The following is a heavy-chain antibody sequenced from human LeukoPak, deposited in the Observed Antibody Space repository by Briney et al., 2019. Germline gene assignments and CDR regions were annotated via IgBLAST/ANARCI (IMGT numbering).Heavy chain of an antibody. CDR2: ISYDGSNK. CDR1: VFTFSSYG. CDR3: AKDRDGLH. D-gene: IGHD5-24*01. V-gene: IGHV3-30*18. Sequence: PGGSLRLSWAASVFTFSSYGRHCVRQAPGKGLEWVAVISYDGSNKYYADSVKGRFTISRDNSKNTLYLQMNSVRDEDPAEYYCAKDRDGLHWGQGTLVTVSS. J-gene: IGHJ4*02.